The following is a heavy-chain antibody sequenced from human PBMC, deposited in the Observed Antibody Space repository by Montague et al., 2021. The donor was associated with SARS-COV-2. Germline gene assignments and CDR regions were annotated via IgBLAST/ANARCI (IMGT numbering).Heavy chain of an antibody. J-gene: IGHJ3*02. Sequence: SQTLSLTCTVSGGSINNYYWSWIRQPPEKGPEWIAFIHYTGSANYNPSLKSRATISVDPYKNQCSLKLTSVTAAGAALYYCARHLAVGTSGFDIWGQGTMVTVSS. D-gene: IGHD6-19*01. CDR1: GGSINNYY. CDR3: ARHLAVGTSGFDI. V-gene: IGHV4-59*08. CDR2: IHYTGSA.